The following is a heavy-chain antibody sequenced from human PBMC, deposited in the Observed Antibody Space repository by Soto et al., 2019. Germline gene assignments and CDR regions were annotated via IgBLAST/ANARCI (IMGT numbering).Heavy chain of an antibody. D-gene: IGHD3-16*01. CDR1: GYSSTNND. CDR2: MNLGSGDT. Sequence: GASVKVSCKASGYSSTNNDVTWVRQATGQGIEWMGWMNLGSGDTGYAQKFQGRVTMTRDIFIATAYMELSSLRSDDTSIYYCARMATFGSLNWFDSWGQGTLVTVSS. CDR3: ARMATFGSLNWFDS. V-gene: IGHV1-8*01. J-gene: IGHJ5*01.